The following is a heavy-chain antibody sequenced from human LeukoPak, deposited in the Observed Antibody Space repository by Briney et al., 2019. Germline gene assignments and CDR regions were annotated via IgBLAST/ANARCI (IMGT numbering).Heavy chain of an antibody. CDR1: GGSFSGYY. V-gene: IGHV4-34*01. CDR2: INHSGST. CDR3: ARHGGDGSGSFNFDY. D-gene: IGHD3-10*01. Sequence: SETLSLTCAVYGGSFSGYYWSWIRQPPGKGLEWIGEINHSGSTNYNPSLKSRVTISVDTSKNQFSLKLSSVTAADSAVYHCARHGGDGSGSFNFDYWGQGTLVTVSS. J-gene: IGHJ4*02.